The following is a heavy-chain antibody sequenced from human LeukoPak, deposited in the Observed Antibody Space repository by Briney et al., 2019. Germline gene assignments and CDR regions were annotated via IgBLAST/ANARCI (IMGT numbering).Heavy chain of an antibody. J-gene: IGHJ5*02. D-gene: IGHD1-26*01. CDR3: ARDSRSGGSYYWFDP. V-gene: IGHV4-4*07. Sequence: PSETLSLTCTVSGGSISSYYWSWIRQPAGKGLEWIGRISPSGNTNYSPSLKSRVTMSLGTSKNQLSLKLSSVTAADTAVYYCARDSRSGGSYYWFDPWGQGTLVTVSS. CDR1: GGSISSYY. CDR2: ISPSGNT.